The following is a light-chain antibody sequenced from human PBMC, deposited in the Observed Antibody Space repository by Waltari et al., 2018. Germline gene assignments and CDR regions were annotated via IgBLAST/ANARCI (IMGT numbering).Light chain of an antibody. J-gene: IGKJ1*01. Sequence: DIQMTQSPSTLSASVGDRVTITGRPLQSISNYLAWYQQKPGKTPKLLIYDASTLENGVPSRFSGGGSGTEFTLTITSLQPDDFAAYYCQQYSTNSLWTFGQGTKVEL. V-gene: IGKV1-5*01. CDR1: QSISNY. CDR2: DAS. CDR3: QQYSTNSLWT.